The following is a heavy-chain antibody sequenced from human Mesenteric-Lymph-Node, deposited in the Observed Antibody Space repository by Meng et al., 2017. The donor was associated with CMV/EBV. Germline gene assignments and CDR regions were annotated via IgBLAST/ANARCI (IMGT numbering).Heavy chain of an antibody. CDR1: GGSFRGYY. CDR2: INHSGST. D-gene: IGHD3-9*01. Sequence: QVHLHQWGVGLCKPSETLSHTCAVYGGSFRGYYCNWIRQSPEKGLEWIGEINHSGSTTYNPSFTSRIIISVDTSTNQISLNMSSVTAADTAVYYCARGSSYDILTGYFDYWGQGALVTVSS. CDR3: ARGSSYDILTGYFDY. J-gene: IGHJ4*02. V-gene: IGHV4-34*01.